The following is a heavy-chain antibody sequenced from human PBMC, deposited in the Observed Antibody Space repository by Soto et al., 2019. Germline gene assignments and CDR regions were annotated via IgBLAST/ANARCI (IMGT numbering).Heavy chain of an antibody. D-gene: IGHD3-9*01. CDR2: ISAYNGNT. Sequence: ASVKVSCKASGYTFTSYGISWVRQAPGQGLEWMRWISAYNGNTNYAQKLQGRVTMTTDTSTSTAYMELRSLSSDDTAVYYCARDSNYDILTVYNWFDPWGQGTLVTVSS. V-gene: IGHV1-18*01. J-gene: IGHJ5*02. CDR3: ARDSNYDILTVYNWFDP. CDR1: GYTFTSYG.